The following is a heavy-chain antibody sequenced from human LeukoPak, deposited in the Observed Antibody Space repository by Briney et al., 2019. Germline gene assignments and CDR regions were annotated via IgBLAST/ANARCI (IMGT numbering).Heavy chain of an antibody. V-gene: IGHV4-34*01. Sequence: SETLSLTCGVYGGSFSDYYWSWIRQPPEKGLEWIGEINHSGGTNYNPSLKSRVTLSVDTSKNQFSLRLSSVTAADTAVYYCARGIRYTSGWYTYKWCDPWSQGTLVTVSS. CDR1: GGSFSDYY. CDR3: ARGIRYTSGWYTYKWCDP. CDR2: INHSGGT. J-gene: IGHJ5*02. D-gene: IGHD6-13*01.